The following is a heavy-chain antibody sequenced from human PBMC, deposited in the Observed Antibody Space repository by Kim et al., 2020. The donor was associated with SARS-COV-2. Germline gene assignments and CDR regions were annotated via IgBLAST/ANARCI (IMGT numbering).Heavy chain of an antibody. V-gene: IGHV3-23*01. CDR2: ISGSGGST. CDR3: AKRNGNSWGGYYYYYYMDV. D-gene: IGHD5-18*01. J-gene: IGHJ6*03. Sequence: GGSLRLSCAASGFTFSSYAMSWVRQAPGKGLEWVSAISGSGGSTYYADSVKGRFTISRDNSKNTLYLQMNSLRAEDTAVYYCAKRNGNSWGGYYYYYYMDVWGKGTTVTVSS. CDR1: GFTFSSYA.